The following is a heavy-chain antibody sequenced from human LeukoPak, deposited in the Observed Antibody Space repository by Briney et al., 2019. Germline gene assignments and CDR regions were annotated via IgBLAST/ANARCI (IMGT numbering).Heavy chain of an antibody. Sequence: KPGGSLRLSCAASEFTFSSHSMNWVRQAPGKGLEWVSSISRSGGSIYYAESLKGRFTISRDNAKNSLYLQMNSLRAEDTAVYFCARSLKVSAALDVFDIWGQGTMVTVSS. J-gene: IGHJ3*02. V-gene: IGHV3-21*01. CDR3: ARSLKVSAALDVFDI. CDR1: EFTFSSHS. CDR2: ISRSGGSI. D-gene: IGHD2-2*01.